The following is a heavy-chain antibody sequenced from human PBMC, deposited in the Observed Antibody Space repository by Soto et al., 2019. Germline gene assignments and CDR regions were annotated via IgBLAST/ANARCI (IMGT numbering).Heavy chain of an antibody. Sequence: GGSLRLSCVASGFTFSSYTMSWVRQAPGKGLEWVSGISGSGGNTYFAASVKGRFTISRDNSKNTLYLQMNSLRAEDTAVYYCARENTMIVVVIGGGWHWFDPWGQGTLVTVSS. CDR3: ARENTMIVVVIGGGWHWFDP. CDR1: GFTFSSYT. D-gene: IGHD3-22*01. J-gene: IGHJ5*02. CDR2: ISGSGGNT. V-gene: IGHV3-23*01.